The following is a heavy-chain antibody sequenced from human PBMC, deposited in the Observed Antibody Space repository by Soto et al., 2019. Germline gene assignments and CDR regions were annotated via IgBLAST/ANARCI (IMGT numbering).Heavy chain of an antibody. CDR3: ARYRREAVAGYTLDN. CDR1: GDSISRRSYY. V-gene: IGHV4-39*07. J-gene: IGHJ4*02. Sequence: PSETLSLTCTVTGDSISRRSYYWGWIRQPPGKGLEWIGSIYYSGSTYNNPSLRSRVSMSIDTSKDQFSLKLKSVTAADTAVYYCARYRREAVAGYTLDNWGQGILVTVSS. D-gene: IGHD6-13*01. CDR2: IYYSGST.